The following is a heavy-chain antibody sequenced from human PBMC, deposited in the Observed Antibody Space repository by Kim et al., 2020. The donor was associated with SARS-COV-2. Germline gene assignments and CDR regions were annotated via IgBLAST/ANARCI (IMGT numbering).Heavy chain of an antibody. CDR3: ARAHRPYYDILTGYYRGGYGMDV. V-gene: IGHV3-33*01. CDR2: IWYDGSNK. CDR1: GFTFSSYG. Sequence: GGSLRLSCAASGFTFSSYGMHWVRQAPGKGLEWVAVIWYDGSNKYYADSVKGRFTISRDNSKNTLYLQMNSLRAEDTAVYYCARAHRPYYDILTGYYRGGYGMDVWGQGTTVTVSS. J-gene: IGHJ6*02. D-gene: IGHD3-9*01.